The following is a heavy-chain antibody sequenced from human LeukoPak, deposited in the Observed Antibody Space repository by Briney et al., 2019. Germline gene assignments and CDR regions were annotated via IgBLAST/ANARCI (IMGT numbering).Heavy chain of an antibody. Sequence: GGSLRLSCAASGFTFSSYAMSWVRQAPGKGLEWVSAISSSGGSTYYADSVKGRFTISRDNSKNTLYLQMNSLRAEDTAVYHCAKDPDSYYDFWSGSYMDVWGKGTTVTVSS. CDR1: GFTFSSYA. D-gene: IGHD3-3*01. CDR2: ISSSGGST. CDR3: AKDPDSYYDFWSGSYMDV. J-gene: IGHJ6*03. V-gene: IGHV3-23*01.